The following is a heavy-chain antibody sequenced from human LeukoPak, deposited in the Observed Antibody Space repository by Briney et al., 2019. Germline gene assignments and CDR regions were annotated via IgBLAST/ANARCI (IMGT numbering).Heavy chain of an antibody. CDR1: GFTFSSYW. J-gene: IGHJ4*02. D-gene: IGHD3-10*01. Sequence: GGSLRLSCVGSGFTFSSYWMSWVRQAPGKGLEWGANIKQDGSAKNYVDSVKGRFTISRDNAKNSLYLQMNSLRAEDTAVYYCARDLPDGTRGLFDYWGQGTLVTVSS. V-gene: IGHV3-7*01. CDR3: ARDLPDGTRGLFDY. CDR2: IKQDGSAK.